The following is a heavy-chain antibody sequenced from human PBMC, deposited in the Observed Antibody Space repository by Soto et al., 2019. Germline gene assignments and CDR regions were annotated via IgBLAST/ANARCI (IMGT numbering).Heavy chain of an antibody. Sequence: QVQLVESGGGVVQPGRSLRLSCAASGFTFSSYAMHWVRQAPGKGLEWVAVISCDGSNKYYPYSVKGRITISRNNSNNPLYLQMNSLRAEDTAEYYCGRGITAAPGRNGIDVWGQGTTVTVSS. CDR1: GFTFSSYA. CDR3: GRGITAAPGRNGIDV. V-gene: IGHV3-30-3*01. D-gene: IGHD6-13*01. J-gene: IGHJ6*02. CDR2: ISCDGSNK.